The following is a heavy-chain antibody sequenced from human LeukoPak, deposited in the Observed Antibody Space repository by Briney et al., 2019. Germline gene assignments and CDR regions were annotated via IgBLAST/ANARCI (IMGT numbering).Heavy chain of an antibody. J-gene: IGHJ4*02. CDR2: IIPIFGTA. D-gene: IGHD3-22*01. CDR1: GGTFSSYA. V-gene: IGHV1-69*13. CDR3: ARDTQKRYGTYYYDSSGYYSFDY. Sequence: SVKVSCKASGGTFSSYAISWVRQAPGQGLEWMGGIIPIFGTANYAQKFQGRVTITADESTSTAYMELSSLRSEDTAVYYRARDTQKRYGTYYYDSSGYYSFDYWGQGTLVTVFS.